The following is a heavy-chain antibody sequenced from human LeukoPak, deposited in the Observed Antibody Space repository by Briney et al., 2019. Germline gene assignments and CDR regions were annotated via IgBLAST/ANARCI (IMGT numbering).Heavy chain of an antibody. CDR3: AKALSSSFTGSSWEY. CDR2: IWFDATTK. CDR1: GFTFSSYA. J-gene: IGHJ4*02. D-gene: IGHD6-6*01. Sequence: GGSLRLSCETSGFTFSSYAMHWVRQAPGKGLEWVAVIWFDATTKYYGDSVRGRFTISRDSAKSSLYLQMNTLRAEDMAFYYCAKALSSSFTGSSWEYWGQGTLVTVSS. V-gene: IGHV3-33*03.